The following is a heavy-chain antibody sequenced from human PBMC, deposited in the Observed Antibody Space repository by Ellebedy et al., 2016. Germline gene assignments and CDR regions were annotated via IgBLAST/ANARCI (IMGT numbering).Heavy chain of an antibody. CDR3: ARYRYRVDSTSATSFDY. J-gene: IGHJ4*02. CDR2: IYYTGAT. CDR1: GGSISSYY. V-gene: IGHV4-59*01. Sequence: SETLSLXXTVSGGSISSYYWGWIRQPPGKGLEWIGHIYYTGATVYNSSLQSRVTISVDRSKNQFSLRLSSVTAADTAMYYCARYRYRVDSTSATSFDYWGQGTLVTVSS. D-gene: IGHD6-25*01.